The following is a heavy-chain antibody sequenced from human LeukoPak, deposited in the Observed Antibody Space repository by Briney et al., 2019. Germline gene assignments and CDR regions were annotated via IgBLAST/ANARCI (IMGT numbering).Heavy chain of an antibody. J-gene: IGHJ6*02. CDR1: GGSISSYY. CDR2: IYYSGST. V-gene: IGHV4-59*12. D-gene: IGHD2-15*01. Sequence: SETLSLTCTVSGGSISSYYWSWIRQPPGKGLEWIGYIYYSGSTNYNPSLKSRVTISVDTSKNQFSLKLSSVTAADTAVYYCARDQLADCSGGSCYYYYYGMDVWGQGTTVTVSS. CDR3: ARDQLADCSGGSCYYYYYGMDV.